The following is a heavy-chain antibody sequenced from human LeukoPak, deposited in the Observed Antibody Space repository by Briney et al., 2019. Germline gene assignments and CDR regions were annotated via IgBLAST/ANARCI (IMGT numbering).Heavy chain of an antibody. CDR3: ARRPYSIPGYFDF. J-gene: IGHJ2*01. CDR2: LHYGGTT. Sequence: PSETLSLTCTVSGASISDSYWHWFRQPPGQKLEWIGNLHYGGTTNSNPSLKGRVVTSQDTSKNQLFLRLTSVTTADTAIYYCARRPYSIPGYFDFRGRGALVTVSS. D-gene: IGHD2-21*01. V-gene: IGHV4-59*01. CDR1: GASISDSY.